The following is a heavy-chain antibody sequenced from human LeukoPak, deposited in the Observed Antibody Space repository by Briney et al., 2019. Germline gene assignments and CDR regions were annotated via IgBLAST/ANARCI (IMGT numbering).Heavy chain of an antibody. CDR3: ARDYDSSGYYLV. V-gene: IGHV3-23*01. D-gene: IGHD3-22*01. Sequence: PGGSLRLSCAASGFTFSSYAMSWVRQAPGKGLEWVSAISGSGGSTYYADSVKGRFTISRDNSKNTLYLQMNSLRAEDTAVYYCARDYDSSGYYLVWGQGTLVTVSS. J-gene: IGHJ4*02. CDR2: ISGSGGST. CDR1: GFTFSSYA.